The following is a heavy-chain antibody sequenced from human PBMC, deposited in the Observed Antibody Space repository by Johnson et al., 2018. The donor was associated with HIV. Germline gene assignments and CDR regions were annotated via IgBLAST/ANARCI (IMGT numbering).Heavy chain of an antibody. D-gene: IGHD5-24*01. CDR1: GFTFSSYW. Sequence: VQLVESGGGLVQPGGSLRLSCAASGFTFSSYWMSWVRQAPGKGLEWVANIKQDGSEKYYVDSVKGRFTISRDNAKKSLYLQMNSLRVEDTAVYFCARNGDGYTPDAFDIWGQGTMVTVSS. J-gene: IGHJ3*02. CDR3: ARNGDGYTPDAFDI. V-gene: IGHV3-7*01. CDR2: IKQDGSEK.